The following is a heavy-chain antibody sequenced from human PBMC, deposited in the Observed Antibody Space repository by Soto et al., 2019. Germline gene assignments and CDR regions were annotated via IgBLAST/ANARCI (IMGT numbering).Heavy chain of an antibody. CDR1: GYTFTSYD. Sequence: ASVKVSCKASGYTFTSYDINWVRQATGQGLEWMGWMNPNSGNTGYAQKFQGRVTMTRNTSISTAYMELSSLRSEDTAVYYCARGWDYDPTYYYYYMDVWGKGTTVTVSS. J-gene: IGHJ6*03. CDR3: ARGWDYDPTYYYYYMDV. V-gene: IGHV1-8*01. D-gene: IGHD3-3*01. CDR2: MNPNSGNT.